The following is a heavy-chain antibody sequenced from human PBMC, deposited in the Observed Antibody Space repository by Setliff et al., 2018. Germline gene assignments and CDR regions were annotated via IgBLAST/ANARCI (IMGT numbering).Heavy chain of an antibody. Sequence: PGGSLRLSCAASGFTFGACAIHWVRQAPGKGLEWVSVISYDASNKYYADSVMGRFTISRDNAKNSLYLQMNSLRAEDTAVYYCARGSGPRFLVWFESWGQGTPVTVSS. CDR2: ISYDASNK. V-gene: IGHV3-30*04. CDR1: GFTFGACA. D-gene: IGHD3-3*01. CDR3: ARGSGPRFLVWFES. J-gene: IGHJ5*01.